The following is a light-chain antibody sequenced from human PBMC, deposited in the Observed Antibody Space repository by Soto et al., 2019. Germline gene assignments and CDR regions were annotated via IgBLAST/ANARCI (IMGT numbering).Light chain of an antibody. J-gene: IGKJ5*01. CDR1: QSVSSSY. Sequence: EIVLTQSPGTLSLSPGERVTLSCRASQSVSSSYLAWYQQKPGQAPRLLIYGASSRATGTPDRFSGSVSGTDFTLTISRLEPEDFAVYYCQQYGSSLSITLGQGTRLENK. CDR3: QQYGSSLSIT. V-gene: IGKV3-20*01. CDR2: GAS.